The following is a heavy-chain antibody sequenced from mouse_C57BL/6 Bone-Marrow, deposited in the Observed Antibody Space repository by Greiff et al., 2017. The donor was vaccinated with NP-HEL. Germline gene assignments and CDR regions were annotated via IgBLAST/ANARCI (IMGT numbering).Heavy chain of an antibody. CDR2: ISDGGSYT. CDR3: ARWLLRWYFDV. Sequence: EVQLQQSGGGLVKPGGSLKLSCAASGFTFSSYAMSWVRQTPEKRLEWVATISDGGSYTYYPDNVKGRFTISRDNAKNNLYLQMSHLKSEDTAMYDCARWLLRWYFDVWGTGTTVTVSS. J-gene: IGHJ1*03. CDR1: GFTFSSYA. V-gene: IGHV5-4*01. D-gene: IGHD2-3*01.